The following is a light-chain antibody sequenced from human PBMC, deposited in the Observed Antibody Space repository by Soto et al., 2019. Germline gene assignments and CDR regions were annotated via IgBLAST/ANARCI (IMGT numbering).Light chain of an antibody. Sequence: QSVLTQPPSASGSPGQSVTISCTGTSSDVGGYNFVSWFQQHPGKAPKLIIYEVNERPSGVPDRFSGSKSGNTASLTISGLQADDEADYYCSSYVGSKDLRVFGTGSKVTVL. CDR2: EVN. J-gene: IGLJ1*01. CDR3: SSYVGSKDLRV. V-gene: IGLV2-8*01. CDR1: SSDVGGYNF.